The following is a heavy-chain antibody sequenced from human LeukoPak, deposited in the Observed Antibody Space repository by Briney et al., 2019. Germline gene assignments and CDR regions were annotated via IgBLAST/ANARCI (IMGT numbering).Heavy chain of an antibody. CDR3: ARDGHFCGGGCLDAFDI. D-gene: IGHD2-21*02. Sequence: GASVKVSCKTSGFPFNGYYIHWVRQAPGQGLEWMGWINPNNGVTNYAQKFQGRVTMTRDTPISTTSMELNRLRSDDTAFYYCARDGHFCGGGCLDAFDIWGQGTMVSVSS. CDR2: INPNNGVT. J-gene: IGHJ3*02. V-gene: IGHV1-2*02. CDR1: GFPFNGYY.